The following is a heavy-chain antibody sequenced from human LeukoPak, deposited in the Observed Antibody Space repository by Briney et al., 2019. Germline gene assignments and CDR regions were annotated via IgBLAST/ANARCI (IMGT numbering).Heavy chain of an antibody. J-gene: IGHJ4*02. Sequence: ASMKVSCNTSGYTFTDYYIHWVRPAPGQGLEWMGWINPKSGVTNYAQKFQGRVTLTSDTSVSTAYMDLSSLASGDTAVYYCARALGNYYDSTVYQAYWGQGQLVTVSS. CDR1: GYTFTDYY. V-gene: IGHV1-2*02. CDR3: ARALGNYYDSTVYQAY. D-gene: IGHD3-22*01. CDR2: INPKSGVT.